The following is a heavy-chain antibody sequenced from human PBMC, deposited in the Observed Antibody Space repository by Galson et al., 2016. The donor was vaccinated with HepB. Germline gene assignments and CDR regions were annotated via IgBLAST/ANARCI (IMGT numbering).Heavy chain of an antibody. CDR1: GFTFLSSA. V-gene: IGHV1-58*01. J-gene: IGHJ3*02. CDR3: TAPGRVEAFDI. CDR2: ILVASGTT. Sequence: SVKVSCKASGFTFLSSAVQWVRQARGQRLEWIGWILVASGTTKYAQKFQERVTITRDMPTSTSYMELSSLKSEDTAVYYCTAPGRVEAFDIWGQGAVVTVSS. D-gene: IGHD2-15*01.